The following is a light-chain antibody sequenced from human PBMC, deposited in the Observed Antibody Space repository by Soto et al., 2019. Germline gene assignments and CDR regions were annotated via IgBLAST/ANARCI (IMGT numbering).Light chain of an antibody. CDR2: EVF. J-gene: IGLJ1*01. V-gene: IGLV2-8*01. Sequence: QSALTQPPSASGSPGQSVTISCTGTSSDVGGYNYVSWYQQHPGKAPKLMIYEVFKRPSGVPDRFSGSKSGNTASLTVSGLQAEDEDDYYCSSYAGSNNFEVFGTGTKLTVL. CDR1: SSDVGGYNY. CDR3: SSYAGSNNFEV.